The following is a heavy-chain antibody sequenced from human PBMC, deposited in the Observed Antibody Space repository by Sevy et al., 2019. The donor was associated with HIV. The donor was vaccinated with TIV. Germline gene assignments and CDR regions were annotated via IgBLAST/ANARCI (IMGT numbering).Heavy chain of an antibody. V-gene: IGHV3-30-3*01. CDR2: ISYDGSNK. D-gene: IGHD2-21*02. Sequence: GGSLRLSCAASGFTFSSYAMHWVRQAPGKGLEWVAVISYDGSNKYYADSVKGRFTISRDNSKNTLYLQMNSLRAEDTAVYYCARHQTTAVLYAFDLWGQGTMVTVSS. CDR3: ARHQTTAVLYAFDL. CDR1: GFTFSSYA. J-gene: IGHJ3*01.